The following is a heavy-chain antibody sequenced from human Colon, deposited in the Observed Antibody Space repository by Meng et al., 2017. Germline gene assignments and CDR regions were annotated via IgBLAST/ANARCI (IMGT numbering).Heavy chain of an antibody. D-gene: IGHD1-26*01. V-gene: IGHV3-23*01. CDR2: ISGSGGST. CDR3: AKDGQSLGATFDY. Sequence: GESLKISCAASGFTFSSYAMSWVRQAPGKGLEWVSAISGSGGSTYYADSVKGRFTISRDNSKNTLYLQMNHLRAEDTAVYYCAKDGQSLGATFDYWGQGTLVTVSS. J-gene: IGHJ4*02. CDR1: GFTFSSYA.